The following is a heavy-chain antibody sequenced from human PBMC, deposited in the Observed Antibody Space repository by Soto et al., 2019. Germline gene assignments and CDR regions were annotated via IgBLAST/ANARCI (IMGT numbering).Heavy chain of an antibody. D-gene: IGHD1-26*01. J-gene: IGHJ4*02. Sequence: GGSLRLSXTASGFTLCYYWMHWVRQAPGKGLVWVSRINSDGSTTNYADSVKGRFTISRDNAKNTLYLEMNSLRAEDTAVYYCANFYSGSYSTYWGQGTLVTVSS. CDR1: GFTLCYYW. CDR3: ANFYSGSYSTY. V-gene: IGHV3-74*01. CDR2: INSDGSTT.